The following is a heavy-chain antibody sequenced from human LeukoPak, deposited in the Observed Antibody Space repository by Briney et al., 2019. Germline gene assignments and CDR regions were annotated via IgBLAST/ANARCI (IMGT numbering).Heavy chain of an antibody. CDR2: ISVSGANT. J-gene: IGHJ4*02. CDR3: AKDPEMATAAGDY. Sequence: PGGSLRLSCAASGFTFSNYAMIWVRQAPGKGLEWVSGISVSGANTYYADSVKGRFTISRDNSKNTLYLQMNSLRAEDTAVYYCAKDPEMATAAGDYWGQGTLVTVSS. CDR1: GFTFSNYA. V-gene: IGHV3-23*01. D-gene: IGHD5-24*01.